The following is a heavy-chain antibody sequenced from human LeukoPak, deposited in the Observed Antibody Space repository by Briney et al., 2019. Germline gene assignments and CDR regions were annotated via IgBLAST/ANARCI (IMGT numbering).Heavy chain of an antibody. CDR2: TTTSDGNT. V-gene: IGHV3-23*01. CDR1: GFTFSSYT. D-gene: IGHD7-27*01. J-gene: IGHJ4*02. CDR3: AKDGGLWVSAHWGDS. Sequence: GGSLRLSCAASGFTFSSYTMSWVRQAPGKGLEWVSTTTTSDGNTYYADSVKGRFTVSRDNSKNTLYLQMNSLRAEDTAVYYCAKDGGLWVSAHWGDSWGRGTLVTVSS.